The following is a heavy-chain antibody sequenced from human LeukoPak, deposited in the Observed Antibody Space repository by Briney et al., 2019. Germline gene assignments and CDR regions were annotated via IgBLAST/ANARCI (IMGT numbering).Heavy chain of an antibody. Sequence: AAVKVSCKSSGYTFTGYYMHWVRQAPGQGLEWMGWINPNSGGTNYAQKFQGRVTMTRDTSISTAYMELSRLRSDDTAVYYCARDGRDYDFWSGYTSYYYMDVWDKGTTVTVSS. CDR2: INPNSGGT. D-gene: IGHD3-3*01. CDR3: ARDGRDYDFWSGYTSYYYMDV. CDR1: GYTFTGYY. V-gene: IGHV1-2*02. J-gene: IGHJ6*03.